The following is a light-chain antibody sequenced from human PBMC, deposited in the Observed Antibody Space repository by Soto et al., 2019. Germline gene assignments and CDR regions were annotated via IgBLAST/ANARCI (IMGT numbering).Light chain of an antibody. CDR3: QQYGSSPET. J-gene: IGKJ2*01. Sequence: EIALTQSPGTLSLSPGERVTLSCWARQSVSSSYLAWYQQKPGQAPRLLIYGASSRATGIPDRFSGSGSGTDFTLTISRLEPEDFAVYYCQQYGSSPETFGQGTKLEIK. CDR2: GAS. V-gene: IGKV3-20*01. CDR1: QSVSSSY.